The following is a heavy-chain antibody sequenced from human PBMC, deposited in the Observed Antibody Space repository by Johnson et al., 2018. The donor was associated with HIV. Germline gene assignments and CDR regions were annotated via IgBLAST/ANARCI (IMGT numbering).Heavy chain of an antibody. CDR1: GFTFSSYW. J-gene: IGHJ3*02. CDR2: IKQDGSEK. V-gene: IGHV3-7*03. CDR3: AKNQEVSREDAFDI. D-gene: IGHD3-3*02. Sequence: VQLVESGGGLVQPGGSLRLSCAASGFTFSSYWMSWVRQAPGKGLEWVANIKQDGSEKYYVDSVKGRFTISRDNAKRSLYLQMNSLRAEDTAVYYCAKNQEVSREDAFDIWGQGTMVTVSS.